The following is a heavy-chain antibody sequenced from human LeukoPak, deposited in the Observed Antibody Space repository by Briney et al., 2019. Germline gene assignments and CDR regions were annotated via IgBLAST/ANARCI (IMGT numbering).Heavy chain of an antibody. CDR1: GFSFTTFW. Sequence: KPGESLKISCKGSGFSFTTFWIGWVRQMPGKGLEWMGIIYPGDSDTRYSPSFQGQVTISADKSISTAYLQWSSLKASDTAMYYCASNRWDMGSLDYWGQGTLVTVSS. CDR2: IYPGDSDT. D-gene: IGHD1-26*01. J-gene: IGHJ4*02. CDR3: ASNRWDMGSLDY. V-gene: IGHV5-51*03.